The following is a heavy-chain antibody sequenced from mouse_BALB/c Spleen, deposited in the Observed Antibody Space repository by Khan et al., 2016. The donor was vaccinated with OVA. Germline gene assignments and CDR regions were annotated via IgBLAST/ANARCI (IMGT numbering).Heavy chain of an antibody. CDR3: SKWFDGYSSLYAMDY. CDR2: IWSDGNT. Sequence: QVQLKESGPGLVAPSQSLSITCTVSGFSLTSYGVHWVRQPPGKGLEWLVVIWSDGNTNYNSVLKSRLSISKDNSKSQVFLKMKSLQTDDTAIYYCSKWFDGYSSLYAMDYWGQGTSVTVSS. CDR1: GFSLTSYG. V-gene: IGHV2-6*02. D-gene: IGHD2-3*01. J-gene: IGHJ4*01.